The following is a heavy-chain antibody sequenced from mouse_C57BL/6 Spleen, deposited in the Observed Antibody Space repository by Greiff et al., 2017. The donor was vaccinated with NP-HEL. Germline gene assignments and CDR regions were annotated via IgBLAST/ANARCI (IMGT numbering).Heavy chain of an antibody. CDR3: AASSYPSWYFDV. D-gene: IGHD1-1*01. J-gene: IGHJ1*03. Sequence: EVKLMESGGGLVQPGGSLSLSCAASGFTFTDYYMSWVRQPPGKALEWLGFIRNKANGYTTEYSASVKGRFTISRDNSQSILYLQMNALRAEDSATYYCAASSYPSWYFDVWGTGTTVTVSS. CDR2: IRNKANGYTT. CDR1: GFTFTDYY. V-gene: IGHV7-3*01.